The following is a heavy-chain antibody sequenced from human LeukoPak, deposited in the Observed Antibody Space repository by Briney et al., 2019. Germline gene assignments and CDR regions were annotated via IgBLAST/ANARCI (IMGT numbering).Heavy chain of an antibody. D-gene: IGHD2-2*01. CDR3: VSFYETY. V-gene: IGHV3-74*01. CDR1: GFTFSNYW. Sequence: GGSLRLSCAASGFTFSNYWIHWVRQTPGKGLVWVSRISSDGSSTNYADSVKGRFTISKDNAKNTVYLQMNNLRAEDTAVYYCVSFYETYWGRGTLVTVSS. CDR2: ISSDGSST. J-gene: IGHJ4*02.